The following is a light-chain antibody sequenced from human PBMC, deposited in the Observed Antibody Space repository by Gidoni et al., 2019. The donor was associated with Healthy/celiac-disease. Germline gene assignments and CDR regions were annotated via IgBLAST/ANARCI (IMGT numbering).Light chain of an antibody. CDR2: GAS. CDR3: QQYGSSPPLT. Sequence: IVLPQSPGTLSSSPGERATLSCRASQSVSSSYLAWYQQKPGQAPRLLIYGASSRATGIPDRFSGSGSGTDLTLTISRLEPEDFAVYYCQQYGSSPPLTFGGGTKVEIK. V-gene: IGKV3-20*01. CDR1: QSVSSSY. J-gene: IGKJ4*01.